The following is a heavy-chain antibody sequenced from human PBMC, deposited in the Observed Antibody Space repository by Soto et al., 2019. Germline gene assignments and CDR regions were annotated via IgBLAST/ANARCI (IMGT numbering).Heavy chain of an antibody. Sequence: QVTLKESGPVLVKPTETLTLTCTVSGFSLSNARMGVSWIRQPPGKGLEWLAHIFSNDEKSYSTSLKSRLTISKDTSKSQVVLTMTNMDPVDTATYYCARMWDGYNYYFDYWGQGTLVTVSS. V-gene: IGHV2-26*01. CDR1: GFSLSNARMG. D-gene: IGHD5-12*01. CDR2: IFSNDEK. J-gene: IGHJ4*02. CDR3: ARMWDGYNYYFDY.